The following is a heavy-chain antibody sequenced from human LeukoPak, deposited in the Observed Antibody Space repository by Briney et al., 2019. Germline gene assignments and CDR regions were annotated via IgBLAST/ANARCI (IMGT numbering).Heavy chain of an antibody. Sequence: GASVKVSCKASGYTFTSYGITWVRQAPGQGLEWMGWISAYNGNTNYAQKLQGRVTLTTDTSTSTAYMELRSLRSDDTAVYYCARAGYCTDISCVQWFDPWGQGTLVTVSS. CDR3: ARAGYCTDISCVQWFDP. CDR2: ISAYNGNT. D-gene: IGHD2-2*03. V-gene: IGHV1-18*01. CDR1: GYTFTSYG. J-gene: IGHJ5*02.